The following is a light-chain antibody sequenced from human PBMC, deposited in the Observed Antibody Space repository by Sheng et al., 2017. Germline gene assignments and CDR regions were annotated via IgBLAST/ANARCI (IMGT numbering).Light chain of an antibody. CDR2: DAS. CDR3: QQYKSNSYT. CDR1: EDIRNH. J-gene: IGKJ2*01. V-gene: IGKV1-33*01. Sequence: DIQMTQSPSSLSASVGDRVTITCQASEDIRNHLNWYQQKPGKAPKLLIYDASNLETGVPSRFSGSGSGTDFTLTISSLQPEDFATYYCQQYKSNSYTFGQGTKLEI.